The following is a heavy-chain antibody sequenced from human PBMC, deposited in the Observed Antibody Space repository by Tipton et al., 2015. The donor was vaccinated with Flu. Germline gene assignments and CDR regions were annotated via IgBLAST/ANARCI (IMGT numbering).Heavy chain of an antibody. CDR3: ARDGHIHWGPLDY. CDR2: ISYSGST. J-gene: IGHJ4*02. Sequence: TLSLTCTVSGGSISSSSYYWGWIRQPPGKGLEWIGSISYSGSTYYNPSLKSRVTISVDTSKNQFSLKVSSVTAADTAGYYCARDGHIHWGPLDYWGQGTLVNVSS. D-gene: IGHD7-27*01. CDR1: GGSISSSSYY. V-gene: IGHV4-39*07.